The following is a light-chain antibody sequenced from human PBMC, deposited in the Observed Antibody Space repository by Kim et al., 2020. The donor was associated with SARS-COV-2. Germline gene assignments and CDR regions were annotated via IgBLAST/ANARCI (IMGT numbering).Light chain of an antibody. CDR3: SSFAGTYNRV. CDR2: NVN. V-gene: IGLV2-14*03. J-gene: IGLJ1*01. CDR1: SSDVGGYNF. Sequence: GQSLTISCPGTSSDVGGYNFVSWYQQHPGKAPKLMIFNVNSRPSGVSNRFSGSKSGNTASLTISGIQAEDEADYYCSSFAGTYNRVFGSGTKVTVL.